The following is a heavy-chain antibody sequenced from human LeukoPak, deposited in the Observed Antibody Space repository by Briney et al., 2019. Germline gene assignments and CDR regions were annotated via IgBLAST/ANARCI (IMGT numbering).Heavy chain of an antibody. Sequence: GGSPRLSCAASGLTFSTYAMSWVRQAPGKGLEWVSVITGSGDSTYYADSVKGRFTISRDNSKNTLYLQMNSLRAEDTAVYYCAKRYGYYFDYWGQGTLVTVSS. CDR1: GLTFSTYA. D-gene: IGHD1-1*01. CDR2: ITGSGDST. V-gene: IGHV3-23*01. J-gene: IGHJ4*02. CDR3: AKRYGYYFDY.